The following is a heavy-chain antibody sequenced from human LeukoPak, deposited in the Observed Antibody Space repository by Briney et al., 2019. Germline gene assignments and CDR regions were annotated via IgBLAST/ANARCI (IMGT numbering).Heavy chain of an antibody. CDR1: AGSISSSSYY. D-gene: IGHD6-13*01. V-gene: IGHV4-39*01. CDR2: IFYSGST. J-gene: IGHJ6*03. Sequence: SETLSLTCTVSAGSISSSSYYCGWIRQPPGNGLGWIGSIFYSGSTYNNPSLKGRVTISVDTSKNQFSLKLSSVTAADTAVYYCARTRVAVAAAGRFHQDYYYMDVWGKGTTVTVSS. CDR3: ARTRVAVAAAGRFHQDYYYMDV.